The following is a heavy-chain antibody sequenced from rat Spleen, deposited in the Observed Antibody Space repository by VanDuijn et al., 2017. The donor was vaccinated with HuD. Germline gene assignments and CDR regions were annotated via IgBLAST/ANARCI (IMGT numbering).Heavy chain of an antibody. CDR3: TTVRWGDY. Sequence: EVQLVESGGGLVQPGRSLKLSCAASGFTFTDYNMAWVRQAPKKGLEWVATIIYDGSGTYYQDSVQGRFTISRDNARSTLYQQMDSLRSEDTATYYCTTVRWGDYWGQGVMVTVSS. V-gene: IGHV5S10*01. D-gene: IGHD5-1*01. J-gene: IGHJ2*01. CDR1: GFTFTDYN. CDR2: IIYDGSGT.